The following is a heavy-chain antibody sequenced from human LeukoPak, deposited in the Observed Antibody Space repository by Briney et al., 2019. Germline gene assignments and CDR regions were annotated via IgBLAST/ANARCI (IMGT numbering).Heavy chain of an antibody. V-gene: IGHV3-48*03. CDR1: QFTFSSYE. D-gene: IGHD3-10*01. CDR2: ISSSGSTI. J-gene: IGHJ6*02. Sequence: GGSLRLSCAASQFTFSSYELNWVRQAPGKGLEWVSYISSSGSTIYYADSVKGRFTISRDNAKNSQYLQMNSLRAEDTAVYYCARVRWFGNRDISFCGMDVWGQGTTVTVSS. CDR3: ARVRWFGNRDISFCGMDV.